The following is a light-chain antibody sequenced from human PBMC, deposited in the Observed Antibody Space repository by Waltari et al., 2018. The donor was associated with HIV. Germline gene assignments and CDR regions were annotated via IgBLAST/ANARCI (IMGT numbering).Light chain of an antibody. Sequence: QSPGTLSLSPGERATLSCRASQSVTSTYLAWYQQKPGQAPRLLIYGASNRATAIPDRFSGSGSGTDFTLTISRLEPEDFAVYYCQQYAFSPRTFGQGTKVEIK. J-gene: IGKJ1*01. CDR1: QSVTSTY. CDR3: QQYAFSPRT. V-gene: IGKV3-20*01. CDR2: GAS.